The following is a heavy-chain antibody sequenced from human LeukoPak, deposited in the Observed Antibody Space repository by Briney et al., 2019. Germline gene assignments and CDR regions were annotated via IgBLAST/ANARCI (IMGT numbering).Heavy chain of an antibody. V-gene: IGHV4-59*01. Sequence: PSETLSLTCTVFGGSISSYYWSWIRQPPGKGLEWIGYIYYSGSTNYNPSLKSRVTISVDTSKNQFSLKLSSVTAADTAVYYCARDGRDAAYYYYMDVWGKGTTVTVSS. J-gene: IGHJ6*03. CDR3: ARDGRDAAYYYYMDV. CDR1: GGSISSYY. CDR2: IYYSGST. D-gene: IGHD2-15*01.